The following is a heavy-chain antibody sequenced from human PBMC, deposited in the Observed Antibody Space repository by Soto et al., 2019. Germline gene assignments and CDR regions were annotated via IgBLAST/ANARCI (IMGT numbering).Heavy chain of an antibody. CDR2: INPNSGGT. V-gene: IGHV1-2*02. D-gene: IGHD4-17*01. CDR1: GYTFTDYH. J-gene: IGHJ6*02. Sequence: GASVKVSCKASGYTFTDYHMHWMRQAPGQGLEWMGWINPNSGGTNYAQKFQGRVTMTRDTSITTAYMELSRPRSDDTAMYFCARDRGMTTETYYYYYGMDVWGQGTTVTVSS. CDR3: ARDRGMTTETYYYYYGMDV.